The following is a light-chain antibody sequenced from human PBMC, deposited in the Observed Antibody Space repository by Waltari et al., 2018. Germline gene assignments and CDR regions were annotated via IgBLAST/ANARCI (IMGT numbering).Light chain of an antibody. CDR1: QGIYSW. V-gene: IGKV1-12*01. CDR2: AAS. Sequence: DIQMTQSPSSVRASVGDRLTITCRASQGIYSWLAWYQQKPGTAPKLLIFAASSLQSGVPSRFSGSGSGTDFTLTISSLQPEDFATYYCQQTNSFPLTFGGGTKVDIK. CDR3: QQTNSFPLT. J-gene: IGKJ4*01.